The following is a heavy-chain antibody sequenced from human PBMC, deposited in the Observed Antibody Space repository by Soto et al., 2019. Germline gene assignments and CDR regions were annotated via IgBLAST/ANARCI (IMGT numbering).Heavy chain of an antibody. J-gene: IGHJ4*02. Sequence: QVTLKASGPVLVKATETLTLTCTVSGFSLSNAKMCVSWIRQPPGTAPARLAHIFSNAEKSPSTYLKSRLSISEDTSKSQVVLTMTHMAPVDPDTYYCGRIQTEYWTLFYYRGQGFLGT. CDR2: IFSNAEK. D-gene: IGHD2-15*01. V-gene: IGHV2-26*01. CDR3: GRIQTEYWTLFYY. CDR1: GFSLSNAKMC.